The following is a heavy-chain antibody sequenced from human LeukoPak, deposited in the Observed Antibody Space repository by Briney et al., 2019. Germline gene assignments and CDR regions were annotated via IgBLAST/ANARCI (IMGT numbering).Heavy chain of an antibody. CDR1: GFTFTSYW. D-gene: IGHD2-2*01. Sequence: GGSLRLSCAASGFTFTSYWMGWVRQAPGKGLEWVANIKQDGREKYYVDSVKGRFTISRDNAKNSLYLQMNSLRAEDTAVYYCAGSSTLYYFDYWGQGTLVTVSS. V-gene: IGHV3-7*01. CDR2: IKQDGREK. J-gene: IGHJ4*02. CDR3: AGSSTLYYFDY.